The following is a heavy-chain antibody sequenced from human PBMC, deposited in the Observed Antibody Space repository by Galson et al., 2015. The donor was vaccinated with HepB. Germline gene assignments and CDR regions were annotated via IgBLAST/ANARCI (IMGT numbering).Heavy chain of an antibody. D-gene: IGHD1-14*01. J-gene: IGHJ2*01. CDR1: GFTFSSYW. CDR3: ATSAPGRYFDL. CDR2: INSDGSST. Sequence: SLRLSCAASGFTFSSYWMHWVRQAPGKGLVWVSRINSDGSSTTYADSVKGRFTISRDNAKNTLYLQMNSLRAEDTAVYYCATSAPGRYFDLWGRGTLVTVSS. V-gene: IGHV3-74*01.